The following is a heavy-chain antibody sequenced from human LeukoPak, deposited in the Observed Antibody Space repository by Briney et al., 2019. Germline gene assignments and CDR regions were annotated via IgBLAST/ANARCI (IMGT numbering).Heavy chain of an antibody. CDR1: GFTFSDYY. CDR3: ARVRYIGDYYDY. V-gene: IGHV3-11*01. CDR2: ISISGSTI. Sequence: GGSLRLSCAASGFTFSDYYMTWIRQAPGKGLEWVSYISISGSTIYYADSVKGRFTVSRDNTKDSLYVQMNSLRAEDTAVYYCARVRYIGDYYDYWGQGTLVTVSS. D-gene: IGHD5-24*01. J-gene: IGHJ4*02.